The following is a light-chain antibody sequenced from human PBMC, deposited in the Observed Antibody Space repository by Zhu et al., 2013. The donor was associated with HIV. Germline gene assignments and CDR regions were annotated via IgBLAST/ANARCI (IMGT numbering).Light chain of an antibody. V-gene: IGLV2-23*01. CDR1: TSDVGSYNL. J-gene: IGLJ2*01. Sequence: QSALTQPASVSGSPGQSITISCTGITSDVGSYNLVSWYQHHPGKAPKFIIYEGSKRPSGVSNRFSGSKSGNTASLTISGLQAEDEAHYYCCSYAGFATVVFGGGHTDRP. CDR2: EGS. CDR3: CSYAGFATVV.